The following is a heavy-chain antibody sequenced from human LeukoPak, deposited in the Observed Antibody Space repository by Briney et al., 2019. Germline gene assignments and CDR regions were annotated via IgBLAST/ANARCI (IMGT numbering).Heavy chain of an antibody. CDR1: GYSISSGYY. D-gene: IGHD5-18*01. CDR2: IYHSGST. Sequence: SETLSLTCTVSGYSISSGYYWGWIRQPPGKGLEWIGSIYHSGSTYYNPSLKSRVTISVDTSKNQFSLKLSSVTAADTAVYYCARDTPWIQLWFYYWGQGTLVTVSS. J-gene: IGHJ4*02. CDR3: ARDTPWIQLWFYY. V-gene: IGHV4-38-2*02.